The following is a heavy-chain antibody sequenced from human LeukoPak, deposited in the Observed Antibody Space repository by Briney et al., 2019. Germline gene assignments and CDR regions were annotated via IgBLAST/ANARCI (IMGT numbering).Heavy chain of an antibody. CDR1: GYSISSGYY. V-gene: IGHV4-38-2*01. CDR2: IYHSGST. J-gene: IGHJ6*03. D-gene: IGHD1-26*01. CDR3: ARRGGSYSYYYMDV. Sequence: SETLSLTCAVSGYSISSGYYWGWSRQPPGKGGEWIGSIYHSGSTYYNPSLKSRVTISVDTSKNQFSLKLSSVTAADTAVYYCARRGGSYSYYYMDVWGKGTTVTVSS.